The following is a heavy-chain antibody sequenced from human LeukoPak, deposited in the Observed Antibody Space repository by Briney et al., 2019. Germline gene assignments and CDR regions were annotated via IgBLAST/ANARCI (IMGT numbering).Heavy chain of an antibody. CDR3: AREGCGGDCPPADFDY. CDR1: GYTFTSYG. V-gene: IGHV1-18*01. CDR2: ISAYNGNT. D-gene: IGHD2-21*02. J-gene: IGHJ4*02. Sequence: ASVKVSCKASGYTFTSYGISWVRQAPGQGLEWMGWISAYNGNTNYAQKFQGRVAMTTDTSTSTAYMELRSLRSDDTAVYYCAREGCGGDCPPADFDYWGQGTLVTVSS.